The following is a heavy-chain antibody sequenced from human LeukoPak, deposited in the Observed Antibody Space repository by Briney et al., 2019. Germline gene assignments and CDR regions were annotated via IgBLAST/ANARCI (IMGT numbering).Heavy chain of an antibody. CDR1: GYTFTSYG. CDR2: ISAYNGNT. J-gene: IGHJ6*02. D-gene: IGHD1-20*01. V-gene: IGHV1-18*01. CDR3: ARDLQGHNWNVGGYYYGMDV. Sequence: ASVKVSCKASGYTFTSYGISWVRQAPGQGLEWMGWISAYNGNTNYAQKLQGRVTMTTDTSTSTAYMELRSLRSDDTAVYYCARDLQGHNWNVGGYYYGMDVWGQGTTVTVSS.